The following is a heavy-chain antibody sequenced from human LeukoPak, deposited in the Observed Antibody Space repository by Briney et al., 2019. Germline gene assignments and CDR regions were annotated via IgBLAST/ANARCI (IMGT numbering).Heavy chain of an antibody. Sequence: SVKVSCKASGGTFSSYAISWVRQAPGQGLEWMGGIIPIFGTANYAQKFQGKVTITADKSTSTAYMELSSLRSEDTAVYYCARGSPYYDILTGYYPPAPLDYWGQGTLVTVSS. CDR3: ARGSPYYDILTGYYPPAPLDY. V-gene: IGHV1-69*06. D-gene: IGHD3-9*01. J-gene: IGHJ4*02. CDR2: IIPIFGTA. CDR1: GGTFSSYA.